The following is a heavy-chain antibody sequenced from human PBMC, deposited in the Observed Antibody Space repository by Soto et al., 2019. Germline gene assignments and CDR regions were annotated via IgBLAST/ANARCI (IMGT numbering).Heavy chain of an antibody. CDR2: INSDGSST. CDR1: GFSFSSHS. D-gene: IGHD3-3*01. V-gene: IGHV3-74*01. J-gene: IGHJ4*02. CDR3: ARAIIGAFDY. Sequence: PGGSLRLSCAASGFSFSSHSMHWVRQPPGKGLVWVSRINSDGSSTSYADSVKGRFTISRDNAKNTLYLQMNSLRAEDTAVYYCARAIIGAFDYWGQGILVTVSS.